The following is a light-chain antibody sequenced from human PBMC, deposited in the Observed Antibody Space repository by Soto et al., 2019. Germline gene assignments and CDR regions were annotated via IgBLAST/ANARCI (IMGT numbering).Light chain of an antibody. V-gene: IGKV3-15*01. Sequence: EILMTQSPATLSVSPGERATLSCRASQRVSSNLAWYQQEPGQAPRLLIYGVSTRATGIPGRFSGSGSGTEVTLTISSLQSEDFAVYYCHQYNNWPPTWTFGQGTKADIK. J-gene: IGKJ1*01. CDR1: QRVSSN. CDR2: GVS. CDR3: HQYNNWPPTWT.